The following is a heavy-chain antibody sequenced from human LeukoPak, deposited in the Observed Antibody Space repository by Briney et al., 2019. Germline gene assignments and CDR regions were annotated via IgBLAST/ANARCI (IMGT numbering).Heavy chain of an antibody. J-gene: IGHJ4*02. V-gene: IGHV3-30*18. CDR2: ISYDGSNK. CDR1: GFTFSSYG. Sequence: GGSLRLSCAASGFTFSSYGMHWVRQAPGKGLEWVAVISYDGSNKYYADSVKGRFTISRDNSKNTLYLQMNSLRAEDTAVYYCAKVDDYYDSSGFDYWGQGTLVTVSS. CDR3: AKVDDYYDSSGFDY. D-gene: IGHD3-22*01.